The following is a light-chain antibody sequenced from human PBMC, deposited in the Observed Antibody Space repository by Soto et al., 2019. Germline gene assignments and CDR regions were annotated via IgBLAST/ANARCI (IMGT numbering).Light chain of an antibody. Sequence: EIVLTQSPGTLSLSPGERATLFCRASQSVSSSYLAWYQQKPGQAPRLLIYGASSRATGIPDRFSGSGSGTDFTLTISRLEPEDFAVYYCQQYGSSLGQGTRLEI. CDR3: QQYGSS. CDR2: GAS. V-gene: IGKV3-20*01. CDR1: QSVSSSY. J-gene: IGKJ5*01.